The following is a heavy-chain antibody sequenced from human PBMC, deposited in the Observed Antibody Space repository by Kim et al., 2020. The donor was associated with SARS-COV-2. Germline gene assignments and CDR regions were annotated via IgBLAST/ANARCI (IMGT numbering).Heavy chain of an antibody. CDR2: INPSGGST. CDR1: GYTFTSYY. J-gene: IGHJ4*02. CDR3: ARDRGYCSGGSCSPADY. Sequence: ASVKVSCKASGYTFTSYYMHWVRQAPGQGLEWMGIINPSGGSTSYAQKFQGRVTMTRYTSTSTVYMELSSLRSEDTAVYYCARDRGYCSGGSCSPADYWGQGTLVTVSS. V-gene: IGHV1-46*01. D-gene: IGHD2-15*01.